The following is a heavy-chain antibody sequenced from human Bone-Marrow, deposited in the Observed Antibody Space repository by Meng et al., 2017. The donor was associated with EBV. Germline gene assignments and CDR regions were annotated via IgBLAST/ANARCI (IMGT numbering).Heavy chain of an antibody. CDR2: IIPIFGTA. CDR3: AREQLEGTVATNRPFDY. CDR1: GGTFSSYA. J-gene: IGHJ4*02. V-gene: IGHV1-69*01. Sequence: VQPGQLGAEVKKPGSSGKVSCKASGGTFSSYAISWVRQGPGQGLEWMGGIIPIFGTANYAQKFPGRVTITADESTSTAYMELSSLRSEDTAVYYCAREQLEGTVATNRPFDYWGQGTLVTVSS. D-gene: IGHD4-17*01.